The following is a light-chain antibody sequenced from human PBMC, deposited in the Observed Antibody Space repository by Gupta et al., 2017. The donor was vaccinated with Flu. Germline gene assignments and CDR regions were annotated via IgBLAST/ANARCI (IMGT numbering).Light chain of an antibody. V-gene: IGLV1-40*01. J-gene: IGLJ3*02. CDR2: ASI. CDR1: SSNIGAHYD. Sequence: QSTLTQPPSVSGAPGQRGALSRNGTSSNIGAHYDLHWYQQFPGSAPRLLIYASISRPSGVPDRFSASKSGASAFLAITGLQPEDEATYYCQSYDTFAQSLLCGGGTKLTVL. CDR3: QSYDTFAQSLL.